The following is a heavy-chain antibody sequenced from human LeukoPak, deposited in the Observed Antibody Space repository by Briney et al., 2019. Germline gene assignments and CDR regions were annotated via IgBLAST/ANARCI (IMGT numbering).Heavy chain of an antibody. CDR2: IYYSGST. D-gene: IGHD3-3*01. Sequence: PSETLSLTCAVSGYSISSGYYWGWIRQPPGKGLEWIGSIYYSGSTYYNPSLKSRVTISVDTSKNQFSLKVSSVTAADTAVYYCARGSVLRHFNYWGQGTLVTVSS. V-gene: IGHV4-38-2*01. CDR1: GYSISSGYY. CDR3: ARGSVLRHFNY. J-gene: IGHJ4*02.